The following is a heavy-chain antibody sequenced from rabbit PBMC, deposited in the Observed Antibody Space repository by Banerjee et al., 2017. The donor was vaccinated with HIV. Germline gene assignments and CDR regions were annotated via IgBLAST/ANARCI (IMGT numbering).Heavy chain of an antibody. CDR1: GIDFSSYYR. J-gene: IGHJ4*01. CDR3: ARDMDSGSNYWGYCFNL. D-gene: IGHD8-1*01. CDR2: IYTTSGST. V-gene: IGHV1S43*01. Sequence: QQQLEESGGGLVKPGGTLTLTCKASGIDFSSYYRMCWVRQAPGRGLELIACIYTTSGSTWYASWAKGRFTIAQASSTTVTLQMTSLTAADTATYFCARDMDSGSNYWGYCFNLWGQGTLVTVS.